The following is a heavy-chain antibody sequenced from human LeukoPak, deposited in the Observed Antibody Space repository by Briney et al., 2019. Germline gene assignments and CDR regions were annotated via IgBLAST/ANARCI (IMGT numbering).Heavy chain of an antibody. J-gene: IGHJ6*02. V-gene: IGHV3-53*01. CDR1: GFTVSSNY. CDR3: AKVSITGTTFYGMDV. Sequence: PGGSLRLSCAASGFTVSSNYMSWVRQAPGKGLEWVSVIYSGGSTYYADSVKGRFTTSRDNSKNTLYLQMNSPRAEDTAVYYCAKVSITGTTFYGMDVWGQGTTVTVSS. CDR2: IYSGGST. D-gene: IGHD1-7*01.